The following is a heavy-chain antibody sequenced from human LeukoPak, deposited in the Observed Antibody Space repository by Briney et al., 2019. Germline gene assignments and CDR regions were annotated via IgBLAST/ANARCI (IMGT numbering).Heavy chain of an antibody. J-gene: IGHJ4*02. CDR1: GVTLSSDS. Sequence: GGSLRVSCGNTGVTLSSDSMNGGRHATGRGLEWVSYISGSSRPIYYADSVKGRFTISRDNAKNSLYLQMNSLRAEDTAVYYCARDYSYGFLNWGQGTLVTVSS. CDR3: ARDYSYGFLN. V-gene: IGHV3-48*01. D-gene: IGHD5-18*01. CDR2: ISGSSRPI.